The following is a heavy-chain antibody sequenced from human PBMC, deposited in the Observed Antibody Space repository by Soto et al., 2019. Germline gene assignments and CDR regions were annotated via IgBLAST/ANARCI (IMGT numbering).Heavy chain of an antibody. CDR1: GYSISSGYY. D-gene: IGHD3-10*01. CDR3: ARGGDTMVRGVIIYYFYGMDV. Sequence: KTSETLSLTCAVSGYSISSGYYWGWIRQPPGKGLEWIGSIHHSGSTYYNPSLKSRVTIALDTSRNQFSLRLSSVTAADTAVYSCARGGDTMVRGVIIYYFYGMDVWGQGTTVTVSS. CDR2: IHHSGST. V-gene: IGHV4-38-2*01. J-gene: IGHJ6*02.